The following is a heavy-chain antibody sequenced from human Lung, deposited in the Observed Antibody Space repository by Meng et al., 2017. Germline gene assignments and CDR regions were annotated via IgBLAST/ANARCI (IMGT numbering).Heavy chain of an antibody. D-gene: IGHD4-17*01. J-gene: IGHJ4*02. V-gene: IGHV3-74*01. CDR1: GFTFSTHW. CDR3: ARGGVTTDD. Sequence: VQLVDAGGGLVQPGGSLRLSCAASGFTFSTHWMHWVRQAPGKRLEWVSRITGDGSSTIYADSVQGRFTMSRDNAKNTLSLQMNSLRAEDTAVYYCARGGVTTDDWGQGTLVTVSS. CDR2: ITGDGSST.